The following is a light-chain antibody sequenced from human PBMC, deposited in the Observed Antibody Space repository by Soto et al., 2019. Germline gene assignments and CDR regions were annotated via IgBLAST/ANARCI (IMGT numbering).Light chain of an antibody. Sequence: EILMTQSPATLSGSPGERATLSCMGSHSIYSNLAWYQQRPGQPPRLLIYRASTRATDIPARFSGSGSGTEFTLTISSLQPDDFATYYCQQNNSYSFGQGTKVDIK. V-gene: IGKV3-15*01. CDR3: QQNNSYS. CDR2: RAS. J-gene: IGKJ1*01. CDR1: HSIYSN.